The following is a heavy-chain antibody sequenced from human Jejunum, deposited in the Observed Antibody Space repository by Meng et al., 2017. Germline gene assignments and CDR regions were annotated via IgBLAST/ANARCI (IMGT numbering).Heavy chain of an antibody. V-gene: IGHV4-4*02. D-gene: IGHD2-21*01. CDR1: GDSISTNW. CDR2: IYHSGAF. CDR3: ARGAIGTRPFDY. Sequence: VQLEEAGPVLLQPSGTLPLTCAVAGDSISTNWWNWVRQPPGKGLEWIGEIYHSGAFNYNPSLRRRVTISVDKSKNQVSLKLDSLTAADTAVYYCARGAIGTRPFDYWGQGTLVTVSS. J-gene: IGHJ4*02.